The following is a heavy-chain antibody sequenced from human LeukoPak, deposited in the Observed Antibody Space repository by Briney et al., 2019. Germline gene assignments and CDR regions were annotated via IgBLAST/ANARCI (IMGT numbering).Heavy chain of an antibody. J-gene: IGHJ6*03. CDR2: INPSGGST. CDR1: GYTFTSYY. Sequence: GASVKVSCKASGYTFTSYYMHWVRQALGQGLEWMGIINPSGGSTSCAQKFQGRVTMTRDMSTSTVYMELSSLRSEDTAVYYCARDPGVGATGWSYMDVWGKGTTVTVSS. D-gene: IGHD1-26*01. V-gene: IGHV1-46*01. CDR3: ARDPGVGATGWSYMDV.